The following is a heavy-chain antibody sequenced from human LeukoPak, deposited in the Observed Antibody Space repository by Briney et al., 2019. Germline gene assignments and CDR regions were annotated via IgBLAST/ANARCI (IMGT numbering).Heavy chain of an antibody. V-gene: IGHV3-30-3*01. D-gene: IGHD3-22*01. CDR2: ISSDGSNK. CDR3: AREWDYDSTGVFDH. CDR1: GFSFSNYA. Sequence: QPGKSLRLSCAASGFSFSNYAMHWVRQAPGQGLEWVSVISSDGSNKYYADSVKGRFTISRDNSKNTLYLQMNNLSAEDTAIYFCAREWDYDSTGVFDHWGQGTLVTVSS. J-gene: IGHJ4*02.